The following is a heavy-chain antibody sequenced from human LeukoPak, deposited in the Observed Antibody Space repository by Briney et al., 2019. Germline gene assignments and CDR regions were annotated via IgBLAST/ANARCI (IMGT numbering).Heavy chain of an antibody. D-gene: IGHD3-3*01. CDR2: INPNSGGT. Sequence: ASVKVSCKASGYTFTGYYMHWVRQAPGQGLEWMGWINPNSGGTNYAQKLQGRVTMTTDTSTSTAYMELRSLRSDDTAVYYCARNDYDFWSGHNWFDPWGQGTLVTVSS. CDR1: GYTFTGYY. CDR3: ARNDYDFWSGHNWFDP. J-gene: IGHJ5*02. V-gene: IGHV1-2*02.